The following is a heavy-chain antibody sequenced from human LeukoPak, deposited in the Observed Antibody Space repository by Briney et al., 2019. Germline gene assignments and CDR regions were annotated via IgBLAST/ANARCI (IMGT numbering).Heavy chain of an antibody. CDR1: GFTFDDYA. D-gene: IGHD2-21*02. CDR3: AKDRANYGACLAVYGMDV. V-gene: IGHV3-9*01. Sequence: PGRSLRLSCAASGFTFDDYAMHWVRQAPGKGLEWVSGISWNSGSIGYADSVKGRFTISRDNAKNSLYLQMNSLRAEDTALYYCAKDRANYGACLAVYGMDVWGQGTTVTVAS. CDR2: ISWNSGSI. J-gene: IGHJ6*02.